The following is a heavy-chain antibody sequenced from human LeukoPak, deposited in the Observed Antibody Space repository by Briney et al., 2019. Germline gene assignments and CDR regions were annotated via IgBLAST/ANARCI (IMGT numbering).Heavy chain of an antibody. J-gene: IGHJ4*02. D-gene: IGHD3-10*01. Sequence: SVKVSCKASGGTFSSYAISWVRQAPGQGLEWMGGIIPIFGTANYAQKFQGRVTITADESTSTAYMELSSLRSEDTAVYYCARDQYGSGSYYKPFDYWGQGTLVTASS. CDR2: IIPIFGTA. CDR1: GGTFSSYA. V-gene: IGHV1-69*13. CDR3: ARDQYGSGSYYKPFDY.